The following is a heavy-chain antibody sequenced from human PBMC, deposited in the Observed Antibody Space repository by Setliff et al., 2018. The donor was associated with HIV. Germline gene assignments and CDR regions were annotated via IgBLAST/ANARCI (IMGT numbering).Heavy chain of an antibody. CDR1: TYSISSVHS. J-gene: IGHJ5*02. CDR2: MHHSGNT. Sequence: SETLSLTCDVSTYSISSVHSWGWIRQPPGKGLEWIGTMHHSGNTHYKPSLKGRVTVSLDTSKKQLSLKLRSVTAADTAVYYCARSVTFLIDWFDPWGRGTLVTVSS. CDR3: ARSVTFLIDWFDP. D-gene: IGHD4-17*01. V-gene: IGHV4-38-2*01.